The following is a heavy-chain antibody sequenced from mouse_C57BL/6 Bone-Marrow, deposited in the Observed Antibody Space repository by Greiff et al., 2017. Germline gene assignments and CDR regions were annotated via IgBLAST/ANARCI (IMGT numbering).Heavy chain of an antibody. Sequence: DVQLVESGGDLVKPGGSLKLSCAASGFTFSSYGMSWVRQTPDKRLEWVATISSGGSYTYYPDSVKGRFTISRDNAKNTLYLQMSSLKSEDTAMYYCAKPSGAYWGQGTPVTVSA. CDR2: ISSGGSYT. CDR3: AKPSGAY. V-gene: IGHV5-6*01. CDR1: GFTFSSYG. J-gene: IGHJ3*01. D-gene: IGHD3-1*01.